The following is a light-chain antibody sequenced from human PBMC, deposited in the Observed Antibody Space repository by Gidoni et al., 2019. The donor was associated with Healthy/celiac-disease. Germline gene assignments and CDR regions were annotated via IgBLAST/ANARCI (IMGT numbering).Light chain of an antibody. CDR3: QKYNSAPWT. J-gene: IGKJ1*01. CDR2: AAS. Sequence: EIQMTPYPSSLSASVGDRVTITCGASQGISNYLAWDQQKPGKVPKLLIYAASTLQSGVPSRFSGSGSGTDFTLTISSLQPEDVATYYCQKYNSAPWTFGQGTKVEIK. V-gene: IGKV1-27*01. CDR1: QGISNY.